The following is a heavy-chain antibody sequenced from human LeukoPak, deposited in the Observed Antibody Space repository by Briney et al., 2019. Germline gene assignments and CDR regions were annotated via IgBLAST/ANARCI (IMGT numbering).Heavy chain of an antibody. CDR3: AKNGGYSYGSDA. Sequence: GGSLRLSCAASGFTFSTYSMCWVRQAPGKGLEWVSSIGGTGGPTYYAESVKGRFSISRDNSRNTLYLRMNSLRAEDTAVYYCAKNGGYSYGSDAWGQGTLVTVSS. V-gene: IGHV3-23*01. D-gene: IGHD5-18*01. CDR1: GFTFSTYS. J-gene: IGHJ5*02. CDR2: IGGTGGPT.